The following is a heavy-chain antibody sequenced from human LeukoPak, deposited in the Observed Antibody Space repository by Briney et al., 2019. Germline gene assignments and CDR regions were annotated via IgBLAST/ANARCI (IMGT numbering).Heavy chain of an antibody. Sequence: PGGSLRLSCAAPGFTFSSYGMHWVRQAPGKGREGVSVISYDGSNQYYADSVKGRFTISRDNSKNTLYLQMNSLRVEDTAVYYCAPEGDGYILFDYWGQGTPVTVSS. V-gene: IGHV3-30*03. CDR1: GFTFSSYG. CDR3: APEGDGYILFDY. J-gene: IGHJ4*02. CDR2: ISYDGSNQ. D-gene: IGHD5-24*01.